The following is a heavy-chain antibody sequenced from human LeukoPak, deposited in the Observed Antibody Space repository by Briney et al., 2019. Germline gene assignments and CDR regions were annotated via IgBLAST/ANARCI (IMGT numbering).Heavy chain of an antibody. V-gene: IGHV3-9*01. CDR1: GFTFDDYA. CDR3: ARVTSSGLHFYYYYYYMDV. D-gene: IGHD4-11*01. CDR2: ISWNSGSI. J-gene: IGHJ6*03. Sequence: GGSLRLSCAASGFTFDDYAMHWVRQAPGKGLEWVSGISWNSGSIGYADSVKGRFTISRDNAKNSLYLQMNSLRAEDTAVYYCARVTSSGLHFYYYYYYMDVWGKGTTVTVSS.